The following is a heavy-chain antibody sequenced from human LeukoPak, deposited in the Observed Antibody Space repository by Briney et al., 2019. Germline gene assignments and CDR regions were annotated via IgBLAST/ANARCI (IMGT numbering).Heavy chain of an antibody. CDR3: ARPTRESPYYYDSSDSFDY. Sequence: PGRSLRLSCAASGFTFSSYAMHWVRQAPGKGLEWVAVISYDGSNKYYADSVKGRFTISRDNSKNTLYLQMNSLRSDDTAVYYCARPTRESPYYYDSSDSFDYWGQGTLVTVSS. CDR2: ISYDGSNK. D-gene: IGHD3-22*01. J-gene: IGHJ4*02. V-gene: IGHV3-30-3*01. CDR1: GFTFSSYA.